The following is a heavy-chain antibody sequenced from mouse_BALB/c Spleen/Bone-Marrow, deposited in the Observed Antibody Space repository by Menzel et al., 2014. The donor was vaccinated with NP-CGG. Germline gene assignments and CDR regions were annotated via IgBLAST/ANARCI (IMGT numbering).Heavy chain of an antibody. V-gene: IGHV1-69*02. D-gene: IGHD1-3*01. CDR2: VDPSDGYT. CDR1: GYTFTTYW. J-gene: IGHJ3*01. Sequence: VQLQQSGAELVTPGASVKLSCKASGYTFTTYWMHWVKQRPGHGLEWIGQVDPSDGYTNYSQMFKGKATLTVDKSSSTAYMQLSSLSSKDSAVYYCARGGDNFAWFAYWGQGTLVTVSA. CDR3: ARGGDNFAWFAY.